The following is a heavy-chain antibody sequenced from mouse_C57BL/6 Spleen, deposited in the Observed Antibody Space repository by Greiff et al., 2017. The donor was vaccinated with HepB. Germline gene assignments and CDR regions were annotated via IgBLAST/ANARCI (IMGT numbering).Heavy chain of an antibody. CDR3: ARGAIYYGSSYDYFDY. V-gene: IGHV1-9*01. CDR2: ILPGSGST. J-gene: IGHJ2*01. D-gene: IGHD1-1*01. CDR1: GYTFTGYW. Sequence: VQGVESGAELMKPGASVKLSCKATGYTFTGYWIEWVKQRPGHGLEWIGEILPGSGSTNYNEKFKGKATFTADTSSNTAYMQLSSLTTEDSAIYYCARGAIYYGSSYDYFDYWGQGTTLTVSS.